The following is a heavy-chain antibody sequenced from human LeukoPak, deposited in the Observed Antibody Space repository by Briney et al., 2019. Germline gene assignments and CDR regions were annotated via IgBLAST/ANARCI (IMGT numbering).Heavy chain of an antibody. CDR3: ARADGWSIAARRNPFDY. D-gene: IGHD6-6*01. CDR1: GFTFSDYY. J-gene: IGHJ4*02. Sequence: GSLRLSCAASGFTFSDYYMSWIRQPPGKGLEWMGEINHRGSTNYNPSLKSRVTISVDTSKTQFSLTLSSVTAADTAVYYCARADGWSIAARRNPFDYWGQGTLVTVSS. CDR2: INHRGST. V-gene: IGHV4-34*01.